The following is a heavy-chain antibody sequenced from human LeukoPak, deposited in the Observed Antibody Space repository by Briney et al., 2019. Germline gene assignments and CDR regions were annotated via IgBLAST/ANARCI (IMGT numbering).Heavy chain of an antibody. J-gene: IGHJ4*02. CDR1: GGSISSGGYS. CDR3: ARGFGRITIFGVVIPEFDY. D-gene: IGHD3-3*01. Sequence: SQTLSLTCAVSGGSISSGGYSWSWIRQPPGKGLEWIGYIYHSGSTYYNPSLKSRVTISVDRSKNQFSLKLSSVTAADTAVYYCARGFGRITIFGVVIPEFDYWGQGTLVTVSS. CDR2: IYHSGST. V-gene: IGHV4-30-2*01.